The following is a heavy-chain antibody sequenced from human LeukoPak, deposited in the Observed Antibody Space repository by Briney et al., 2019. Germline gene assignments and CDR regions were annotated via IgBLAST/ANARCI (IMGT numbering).Heavy chain of an antibody. CDR1: GGSISSYY. V-gene: IGHV4-59*01. CDR2: IYYSGST. D-gene: IGHD2-2*01. Sequence: SETLSLTCTVSGGSISSYYWSWIRQPPGKGLEWIGYIYYSGSTNYNPSLKSRVTISVDTSKNQFSLKLSSVTAAETAVYYCARDSPSDYFDYWGQGTLVTVSS. CDR3: ARDSPSDYFDY. J-gene: IGHJ4*02.